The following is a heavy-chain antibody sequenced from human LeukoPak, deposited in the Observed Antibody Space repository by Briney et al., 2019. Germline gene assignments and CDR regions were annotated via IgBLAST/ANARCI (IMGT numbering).Heavy chain of an antibody. V-gene: IGHV3-30*04. D-gene: IGHD4-17*01. CDR2: ISDDGSNK. Sequence: GRSLRLSCAASGFTFSSYAMHRVRQAPGKGLEWVAVISDDGSNKYYADSVKGRFTISRDNSKNTLYLQMNSLRAEDTAVYYCARETVTTDFDYWGQGTLVTVSS. J-gene: IGHJ4*02. CDR1: GFTFSSYA. CDR3: ARETVTTDFDY.